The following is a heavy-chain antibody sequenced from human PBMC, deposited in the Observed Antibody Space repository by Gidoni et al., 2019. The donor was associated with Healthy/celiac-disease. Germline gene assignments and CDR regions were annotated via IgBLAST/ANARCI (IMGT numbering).Heavy chain of an antibody. J-gene: IGHJ6*02. CDR2: IVVGSGNT. V-gene: IGHV1-58*01. CDR3: AADGYSSRLGYYYYYGMDV. Sequence: QMQLVQSGPEVKKPGTSVKVSCKASGFTFPSSAVQWVRQARGQRLEWIGWIVVGSGNTNYAQKFQERVTITRDMSTSTAYMELSSLRSEDTAVYYCAADGYSSRLGYYYYYGMDVWGQGTTVTVSS. D-gene: IGHD6-13*01. CDR1: GFTFPSSA.